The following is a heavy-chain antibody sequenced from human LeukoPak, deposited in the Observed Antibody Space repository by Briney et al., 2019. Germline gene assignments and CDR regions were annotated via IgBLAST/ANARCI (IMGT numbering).Heavy chain of an antibody. V-gene: IGHV1-46*01. CDR3: VRVAGTGVDY. CDR1: GYTFTSYY. Sequence: ASVKVSCKASGYTFTSYYMHWVRQAPGQGLEWMGKINPSGGSTSYAQRFQGRVTMTRDTSTSTVYMELSSLRSEDTAVYYCVRVAGTGVDYWGQGTLVTVSS. CDR2: INPSGGST. J-gene: IGHJ4*02. D-gene: IGHD6-19*01.